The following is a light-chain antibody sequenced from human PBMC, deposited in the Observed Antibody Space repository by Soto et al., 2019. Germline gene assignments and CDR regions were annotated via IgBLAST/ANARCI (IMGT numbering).Light chain of an antibody. V-gene: IGKV1-5*03. Sequence: DIQMTQSPSTLSGSVGDRVTITCRASQTISSWLAWYQQKPGKAPKLLIYKASTLKSGVPSRFSGSASGTEFTLTISSLQPDDFATYYSQHYNSYSEAFGQVTKV. CDR3: QHYNSYSEA. J-gene: IGKJ1*01. CDR2: KAS. CDR1: QTISSW.